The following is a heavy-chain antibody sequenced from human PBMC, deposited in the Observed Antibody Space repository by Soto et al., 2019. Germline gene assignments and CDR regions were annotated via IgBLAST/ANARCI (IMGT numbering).Heavy chain of an antibody. Sequence: SETLSLTCTVSGGSISSGDYYWSWIRQPPGKGLEWIGYIYYSGSTYYNPSLKSRVTISVDTSKNQFSLKLSSVTAADTAVYYCARAPRKWRDFDYWGQGTLVTVSS. CDR2: IYYSGST. J-gene: IGHJ4*02. CDR3: ARAPRKWRDFDY. CDR1: GGSISSGDYY. D-gene: IGHD1-26*01. V-gene: IGHV4-30-4*01.